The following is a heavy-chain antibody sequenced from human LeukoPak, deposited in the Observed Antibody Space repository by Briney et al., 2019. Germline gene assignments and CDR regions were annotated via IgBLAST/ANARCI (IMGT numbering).Heavy chain of an antibody. CDR1: GGSISSGDYY. V-gene: IGHV4-31*03. CDR2: IYYSGST. J-gene: IGHJ6*02. D-gene: IGHD2-2*01. CDR3: AGRYCSSTSCYESYYYYGMDV. Sequence: SETLSLTCTVSGGSISSGDYYWSWIRQHPGKGLEWIGYIYYSGSTYYNPSLKSRVTISVDMSKNQFSLKLSSVTAADTAVYYCAGRYCSSTSCYESYYYYGMDVWGQGTTVTVSS.